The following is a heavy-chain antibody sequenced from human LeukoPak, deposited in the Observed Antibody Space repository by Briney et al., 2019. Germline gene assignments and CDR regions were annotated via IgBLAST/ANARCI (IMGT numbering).Heavy chain of an antibody. CDR2: INPNSGGT. D-gene: IGHD6-6*01. V-gene: IGHV1-2*02. CDR3: ARDRKYSSSSAVDY. CDR1: GYTFTGYY. Sequence: GASVKVSCKASGYTFTGYYMHWVRQAPGQGLEWMGWINPNSGGTNYAQKFQGRVTMTRDTSISTAYMELSRLRSDDTAVYYCARDRKYSSSSAVDYWGQGTLVTVSS. J-gene: IGHJ4*02.